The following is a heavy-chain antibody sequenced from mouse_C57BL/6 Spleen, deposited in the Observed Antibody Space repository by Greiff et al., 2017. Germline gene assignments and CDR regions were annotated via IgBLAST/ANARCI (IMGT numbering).Heavy chain of an antibody. CDR3: ARPYYGSSYFDY. J-gene: IGHJ2*01. V-gene: IGHV1-42*01. CDR2: INPSTGGT. CDR1: GYSFTGYY. D-gene: IGHD1-1*01. Sequence: EVQLQQSGPELVKPGASVKISCKASGYSFTGYYMNWVKQSPEKSLEWIGEINPSTGGTTYNQKFKAKATLTVDKSSSTAYMQLKSLTSEDSAVYYCARPYYGSSYFDYWGQGTTLTVSS.